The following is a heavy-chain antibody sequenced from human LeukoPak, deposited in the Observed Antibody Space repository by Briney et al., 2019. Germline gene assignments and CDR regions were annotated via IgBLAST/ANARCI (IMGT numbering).Heavy chain of an antibody. CDR3: ANWNPGYYYYYMDV. Sequence: PGGSLRLSCAASGFTFSSYAMSWVRQAPGKGLEWVSAISGSGGSTYYAGSVKGRFTISRDNSKNTLYLQMNSLRAEDTAVYYCANWNPGYYYYYMDVWGKGTTVTVSS. CDR2: ISGSGGST. CDR1: GFTFSSYA. V-gene: IGHV3-23*01. D-gene: IGHD1-1*01. J-gene: IGHJ6*03.